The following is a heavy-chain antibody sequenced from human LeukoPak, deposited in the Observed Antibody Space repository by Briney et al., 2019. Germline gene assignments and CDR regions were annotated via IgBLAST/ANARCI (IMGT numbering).Heavy chain of an antibody. V-gene: IGHV3-9*01. CDR1: GFTFDDYA. J-gene: IGHJ6*02. CDR3: AKEFGPATQRGAIYYYYGMDV. CDR2: ISWNNGSI. D-gene: IGHD2-15*01. Sequence: GRSLRLSCAASGFTFDDYAMHWVRQAPGKGLEWVSGISWNNGSIGYADSVKGRFTISRDNAKNSLYLQMNSLRAEDTALYYCAKEFGPATQRGAIYYYYGMDVWGQGTTVTVSS.